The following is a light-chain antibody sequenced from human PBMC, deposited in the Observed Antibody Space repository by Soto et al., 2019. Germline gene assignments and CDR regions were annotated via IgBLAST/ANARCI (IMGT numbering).Light chain of an antibody. CDR1: QNINNW. J-gene: IGKJ2*01. CDR2: KAS. V-gene: IGKV1-5*03. Sequence: DIQMTQSPSTLSASVGDTVTITCRASQNINNWLAWYQQKPGKAPKLLIHKASSLESGVPSKFSGSGSGTEFTLTISGLQPDDFATYYCQQYDTFSHTFGQGTKLEIK. CDR3: QQYDTFSHT.